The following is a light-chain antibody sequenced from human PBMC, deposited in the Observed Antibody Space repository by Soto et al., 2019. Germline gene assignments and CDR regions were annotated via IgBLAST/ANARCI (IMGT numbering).Light chain of an antibody. V-gene: IGLV1-40*01. Sequence: QSVLTQPPSVSGAPGHRVTISCTRNSSNIGASYYVHWYQQLPGTAPKVLIYANNNRPSGVPDRFSGSSSGTSASLAITGLQAEDEAEYYCQSYDSSLSGWVFGGGTKVTVL. CDR3: QSYDSSLSGWV. J-gene: IGLJ3*02. CDR2: ANN. CDR1: SSNIGASYY.